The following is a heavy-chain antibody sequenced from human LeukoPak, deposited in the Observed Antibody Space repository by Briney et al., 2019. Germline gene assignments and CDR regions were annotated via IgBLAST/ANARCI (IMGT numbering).Heavy chain of an antibody. V-gene: IGHV1-2*02. CDR1: GYTLNVYY. J-gene: IGHJ3*02. D-gene: IGHD2-15*01. Sequence: ASVKVSCEASGYTLNVYYMHWVRQAPGQGLEWMGWINPNSGGTNYTQKPGGRVTMTRDPYISTAYMELSTRSCEDAAVYYCAREAEGVAVAATIAFDIWGQGTMVTVSS. CDR2: INPNSGGT. CDR3: AREAEGVAVAATIAFDI.